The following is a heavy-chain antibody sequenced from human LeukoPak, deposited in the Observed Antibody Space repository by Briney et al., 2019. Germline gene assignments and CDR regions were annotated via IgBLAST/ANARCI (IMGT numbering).Heavy chain of an antibody. CDR1: GGSISSYY. J-gene: IGHJ4*02. Sequence: SEILSLTCTVSGGSISSYYWSWIRQPPGKGLEWIGYIYYSGSTNYNPSLKSRVTISVDTSKNQFSLKLSSVTAADTAVYYCAREAYCGGDCYSSHWGQGTLVTVSS. CDR2: IYYSGST. CDR3: AREAYCGGDCYSSH. D-gene: IGHD2-21*01. V-gene: IGHV4-59*01.